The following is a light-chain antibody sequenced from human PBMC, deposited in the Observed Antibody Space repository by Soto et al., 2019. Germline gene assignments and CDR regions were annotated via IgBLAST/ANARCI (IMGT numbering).Light chain of an antibody. J-gene: IGLJ7*01. CDR2: RNN. CDR1: SSNIGSNY. V-gene: IGLV1-47*01. CDR3: AAWDDSLSGPV. Sequence: QSVLTQPPSASGTPGQRVTISCSGSSSNIGSNYVYWYQQLPGTAPKHLIYRNNQRHSGVPDRFSGSKSGTAASLAISGLLYDDEADYYCAAWDDSLSGPVFGGGTQLTVL.